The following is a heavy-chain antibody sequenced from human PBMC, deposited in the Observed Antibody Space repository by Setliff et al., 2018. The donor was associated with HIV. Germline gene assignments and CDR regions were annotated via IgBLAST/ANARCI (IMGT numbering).Heavy chain of an antibody. CDR2: IIPILGIA. D-gene: IGHD2-2*01. CDR1: GGTFSSYA. V-gene: IGHV1-69*10. CDR3: ARGRGGYCSSTSCFYYYYGMDV. Sequence: SVKVSCKASGGTFSSYAISWVRQAPGQGLEWMGGIIPILGIANYAQKFQGRVTITADESTSTAYMELSSLRSEDTAVYYCARGRGGYCSSTSCFYYYYGMDVWGQGTTVTSP. J-gene: IGHJ6*02.